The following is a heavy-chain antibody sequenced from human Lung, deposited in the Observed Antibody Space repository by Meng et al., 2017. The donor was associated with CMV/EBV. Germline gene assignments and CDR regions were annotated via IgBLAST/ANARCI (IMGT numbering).Heavy chain of an antibody. J-gene: IGHJ5*02. V-gene: IGHV4-61*01. CDR1: NGSYY. CDR2: IYYSGST. CDR3: AREGDCSSTSCYGGDNWFDP. Sequence: NGSYYWSWIRQPPGKGLEWIGYIYYSGSTNYSPSLKSRVTISVDTSKNQFSLKLSSVTAADTAVYYCAREGDCSSTSCYGGDNWFDPWGQGTLVTVSS. D-gene: IGHD2-2*01.